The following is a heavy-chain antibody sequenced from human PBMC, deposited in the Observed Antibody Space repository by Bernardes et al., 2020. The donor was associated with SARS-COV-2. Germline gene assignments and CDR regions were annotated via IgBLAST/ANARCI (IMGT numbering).Heavy chain of an antibody. D-gene: IGHD2-2*01. V-gene: IGHV3-23*01. CDR1: GFTFSSYA. J-gene: IGHJ4*02. Sequence: SLRLSCAASGFTFSSYAMNWVRQAPGKGLEWVSSTSESGDNTDYADSVKGRFTISRDNSKNTLYLQMNSLRAEDTAVYYCAKQMIPGPLWGQGTLVTVSS. CDR3: AKQMIPGPL. CDR2: TSESGDNT.